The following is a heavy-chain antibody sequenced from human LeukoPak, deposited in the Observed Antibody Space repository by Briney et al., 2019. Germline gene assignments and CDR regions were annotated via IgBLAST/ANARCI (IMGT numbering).Heavy chain of an antibody. V-gene: IGHV3-30*18. CDR3: AKDLNDSSGYGLDDAFDI. CDR2: ISYDGSNK. CDR1: GFTFSSYG. J-gene: IGHJ3*02. D-gene: IGHD3-22*01. Sequence: GGSLRLSCAASGFTFSSYGMHWVRQAPGKGLEWVAVISYDGSNKYYADSVKGRFTISRDNSKNTLYLQMNSLRAEDTAVNYCAKDLNDSSGYGLDDAFDIWGQGTMVTVSS.